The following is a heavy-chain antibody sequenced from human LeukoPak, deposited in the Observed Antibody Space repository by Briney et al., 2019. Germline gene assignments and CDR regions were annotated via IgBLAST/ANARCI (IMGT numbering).Heavy chain of an antibody. Sequence: SVKVSCKASGGTFSSYAISWVRQAPGQGLEWMGGIIPIFGTANYAQKFQGRVTITADESTSTAYMELSSLRSEDTAVYYCARDLVAGPVERDYWGQGTLVTVSS. CDR2: IIPIFGTA. CDR3: ARDLVAGPVERDY. V-gene: IGHV1-69*13. D-gene: IGHD6-19*01. J-gene: IGHJ4*02. CDR1: GGTFSSYA.